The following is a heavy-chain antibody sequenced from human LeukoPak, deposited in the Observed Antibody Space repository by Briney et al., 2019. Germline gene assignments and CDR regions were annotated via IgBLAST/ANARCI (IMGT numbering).Heavy chain of an antibody. V-gene: IGHV3-21*01. CDR1: GFTFSSYS. Sequence: KPGGSLRLSCAASGFTFSSYSMNWVRQAPGKGLEWVSSISSSNNYIYYADSVKGRFTISRDNAKNSLYLQMNSLRAEDAAVYYCARGGLDLSSSDYWGQGTLVTVSS. D-gene: IGHD6-6*01. CDR2: ISSSNNYI. CDR3: ARGGLDLSSSDY. J-gene: IGHJ4*02.